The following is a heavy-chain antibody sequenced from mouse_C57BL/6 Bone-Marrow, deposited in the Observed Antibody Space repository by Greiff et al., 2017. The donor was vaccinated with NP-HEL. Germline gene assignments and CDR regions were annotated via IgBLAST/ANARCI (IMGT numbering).Heavy chain of an antibody. J-gene: IGHJ3*01. CDR3: ASPYDYDVAWFAY. D-gene: IGHD2-4*01. V-gene: IGHV5-6*01. CDR1: GFTFSSYG. CDR2: ISSGGSYT. Sequence: EVKLMESGGDLVKPGGSLKLSCAASGFTFSSYGMSWVRQTPDKRLEWVATISSGGSYTYYPDSVKGRFTISRENAKNTLYLQMSSLKSEDTAMYYCASPYDYDVAWFAYWGQGTLVTVSA.